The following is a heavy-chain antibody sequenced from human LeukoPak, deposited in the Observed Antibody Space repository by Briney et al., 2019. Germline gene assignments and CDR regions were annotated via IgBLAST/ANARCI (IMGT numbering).Heavy chain of an antibody. D-gene: IGHD1-26*01. CDR3: ARRVGATHPFDY. V-gene: IGHV5-51*01. CDR1: GYSFTTFW. Sequence: GESLKISCKASGYSFTTFWIGCERQMPGKGLEWMGIIYPGDSDTTYSPSFQGQVTISADKSISTAYLQWSSLKASDTAMYYCARRVGATHPFDYWGQGARVTVSS. CDR2: IYPGDSDT. J-gene: IGHJ4*02.